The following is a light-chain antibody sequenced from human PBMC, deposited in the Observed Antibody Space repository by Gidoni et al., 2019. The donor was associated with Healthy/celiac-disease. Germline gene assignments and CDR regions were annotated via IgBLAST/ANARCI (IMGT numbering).Light chain of an antibody. CDR2: DVS. J-gene: IGLJ2*01. Sequence: QSALTQPRSVSGSAGQSVTISCPGTSSDVGGYNYVSWYQQHPGKAPKLMIYDVSTRPSGVPDRFSGSKSGNTASLTITGHEAEDEADYYCCSYAGSYPVVFGGGTKLTVL. CDR3: CSYAGSYPVV. CDR1: SSDVGGYNY. V-gene: IGLV2-11*01.